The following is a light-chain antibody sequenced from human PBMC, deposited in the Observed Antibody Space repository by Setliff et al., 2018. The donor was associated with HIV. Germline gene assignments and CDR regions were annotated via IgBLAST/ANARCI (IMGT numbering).Light chain of an antibody. Sequence: QSVLTQPASVSGSPGQTITISCTGTSSDVGSYNLVSWYQQHPGKAPKLIIYEVNKRPSGLSNRFSGSTSGNTASLTISGLQAEDEADYYCCSYAGSSTLVFGGGTKVTVL. CDR2: EVN. CDR1: SSDVGSYNL. J-gene: IGLJ2*01. CDR3: CSYAGSSTLV. V-gene: IGLV2-23*02.